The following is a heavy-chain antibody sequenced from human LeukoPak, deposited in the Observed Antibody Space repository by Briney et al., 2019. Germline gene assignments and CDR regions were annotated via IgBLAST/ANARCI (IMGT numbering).Heavy chain of an antibody. CDR3: ARDNLGSSGYYYYGMDV. D-gene: IGHD3-22*01. CDR2: IYSGGTT. Sequence: GGSLRLSCAASGFTVSSNYLSWVRQAPGKGLEWVSVIYSGGTTYYADSVKGRFTISRDNSKNTLYLQMNSLSAEDTAVDYCARDNLGSSGYYYYGMDVWGQGTTVTVSS. CDR1: GFTVSSNY. J-gene: IGHJ6*02. V-gene: IGHV3-66*02.